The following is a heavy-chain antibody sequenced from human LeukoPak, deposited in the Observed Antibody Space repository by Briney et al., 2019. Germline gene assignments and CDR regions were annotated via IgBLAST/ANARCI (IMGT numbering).Heavy chain of an antibody. D-gene: IGHD3-9*01. J-gene: IGHJ4*02. CDR2: ISSSGSTI. CDR3: AREPPHRYFDWLPFDY. Sequence: GGSLRLSCAASGFTFSDYYMSWIRQAPGKGLEWVSYISSSGSTIYYADSVKGRFTISRDNAKNSLYLQMNSLRAEDTAVYYCAREPPHRYFDWLPFDYWGQGTLVTVSS. CDR1: GFTFSDYY. V-gene: IGHV3-11*01.